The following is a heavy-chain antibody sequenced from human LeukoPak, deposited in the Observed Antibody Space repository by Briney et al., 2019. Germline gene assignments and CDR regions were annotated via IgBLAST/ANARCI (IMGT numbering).Heavy chain of an antibody. J-gene: IGHJ3*02. Sequence: SETLSLTCTVSGGSINSGAYYWSWIRQHPGKGLEWIGYIYHSGSNYYNPSLKSRVTISVDTSKNQFSLKLSSVTAADTAVYYCAGCSGGSPIDAFHIWGQGTMVTVSS. CDR3: AGCSGGSPIDAFHI. V-gene: IGHV4-31*03. D-gene: IGHD2-15*01. CDR1: GGSINSGAYY. CDR2: IYHSGSN.